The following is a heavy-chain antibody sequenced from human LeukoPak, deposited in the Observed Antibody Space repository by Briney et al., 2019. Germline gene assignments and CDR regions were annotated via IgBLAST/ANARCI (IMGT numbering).Heavy chain of an antibody. J-gene: IGHJ4*02. Sequence: ASVKVSCKASGYTFTGYYMHWVRQAPGQGLEWMGWINPNSGGTNYAQKFQGRVTTTRDTSISTAYMELSRLRSDDTAVYYCARGPGYDFWSGYPPGRMDYWGQGTLVTVSS. V-gene: IGHV1-2*02. D-gene: IGHD3-3*01. CDR2: INPNSGGT. CDR1: GYTFTGYY. CDR3: ARGPGYDFWSGYPPGRMDY.